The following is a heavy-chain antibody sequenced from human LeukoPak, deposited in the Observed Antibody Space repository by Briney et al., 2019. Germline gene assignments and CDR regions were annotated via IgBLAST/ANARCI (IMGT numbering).Heavy chain of an antibody. CDR2: ISSSSSYI. CDR3: AREYTGIAVAGPTPDY. J-gene: IGHJ4*02. Sequence: GGSLRLSCAASGFTFSSYSMNWVRQAPGKGLEWVSSISSSSSYIYYADSVKGRFTISRDNAKNSLYLQMNSLRAEDTAVYYCAREYTGIAVAGPTPDYWGQGTLVTVSS. V-gene: IGHV3-21*01. D-gene: IGHD6-19*01. CDR1: GFTFSSYS.